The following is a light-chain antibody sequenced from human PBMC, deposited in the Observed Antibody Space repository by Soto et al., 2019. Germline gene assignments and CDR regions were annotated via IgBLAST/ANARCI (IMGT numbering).Light chain of an antibody. J-gene: IGLJ3*02. CDR1: SRHSSYI. Sequence: QPVLTHSSSASASLGSSVTLTCTLSSRHSSYIIAWHQQQPGKAPRYLMKLEDSGNYNKGSGVPDRFSGSSSGADRYLTISNLQSEDEADYYCETWDSNTRVFGGGTKLTVL. CDR2: LEDSGNY. V-gene: IGLV4-60*03. CDR3: ETWDSNTRV.